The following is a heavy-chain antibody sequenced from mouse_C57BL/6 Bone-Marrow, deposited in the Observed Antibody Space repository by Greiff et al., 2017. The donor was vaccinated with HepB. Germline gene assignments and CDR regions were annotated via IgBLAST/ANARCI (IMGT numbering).Heavy chain of an antibody. CDR2: IYPRDGST. V-gene: IGHV1-78*01. J-gene: IGHJ4*01. CDR3: ARRVDYYAMDY. CDR1: GYTFTDHT. D-gene: IGHD1-1*01. Sequence: VMLVESDAELVKPGASVKISCKVSGYTFTDHTIHWMKQRPEQGLEWIGYIYPRDGSTKYNEKFKGKATLTADKSSSTAYIQLNSLTSEDSAVYFCARRVDYYAMDYWGQGTSVTVSS.